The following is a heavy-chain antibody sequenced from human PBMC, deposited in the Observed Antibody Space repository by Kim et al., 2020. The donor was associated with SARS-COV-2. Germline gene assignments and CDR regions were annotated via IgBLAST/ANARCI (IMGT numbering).Heavy chain of an antibody. CDR2: INTNTGNP. CDR1: GYTFTSYA. CDR3: ARGPNPLPANYSCWSGYSVSWEWDIDL. J-gene: IGHJ2*01. Sequence: ASVKVSCKASGYTFTSYAMNWVRQAPGQGLEWMGWINTNTGNPTYAQGFTGRFVFSLDTSVSTAYLQLSSLKAEDTAVYYCARGPNPLPANYSCWSGYSVSWEWDIDLWGRGTLVTVSS. D-gene: IGHD3-3*01. V-gene: IGHV7-4-1*02.